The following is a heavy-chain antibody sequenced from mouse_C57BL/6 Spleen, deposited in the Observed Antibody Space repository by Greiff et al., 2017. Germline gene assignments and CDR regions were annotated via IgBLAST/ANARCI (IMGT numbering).Heavy chain of an antibody. J-gene: IGHJ2*01. D-gene: IGHD2-4*01. CDR2: ISGGGGNT. V-gene: IGHV5-9*01. Sequence: EVQGVESGGGLVKPGGSLKLSCAASGFTFSSYTMSWVRQTPEKRLEWVATISGGGGNTYYPDSVKGRFTISRDNAKNTLYLQMSSLRSEDTALYYCARRDYGDYWGQGTTLTVSS. CDR3: ARRDYGDY. CDR1: GFTFSSYT.